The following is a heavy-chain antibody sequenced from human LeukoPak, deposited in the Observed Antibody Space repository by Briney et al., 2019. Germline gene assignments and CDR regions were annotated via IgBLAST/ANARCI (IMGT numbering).Heavy chain of an antibody. V-gene: IGHV3-23*01. J-gene: IGHJ4*02. CDR3: SKVGLTPPAAPPDDY. Sequence: PGGSLRLSCAASGFTFSRYGMSWVRQAPGKGLEWVSSITGSGSTTYYADSVKGRFTISRDNSKNTLYLQMNSLRAEDTAVYYCSKVGLTPPAAPPDDYWGQGTLVTVSS. CDR1: GFTFSRYG. CDR2: ITGSGSTT. D-gene: IGHD6-13*01.